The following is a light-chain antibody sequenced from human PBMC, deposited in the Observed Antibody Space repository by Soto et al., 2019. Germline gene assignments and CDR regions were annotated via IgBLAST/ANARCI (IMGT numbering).Light chain of an antibody. Sequence: QSVLTQPASVSGSPGQSITISCTGTSSDLGSYNLVSWYQQHPGKAPKLMIYEGSKRPLGVSNRFSGSKSGNTASLTISGLQAEDEADYYCCSYAGSSTYVFGGGTKLTVL. J-gene: IGLJ3*02. CDR2: EGS. CDR1: SSDLGSYNL. CDR3: CSYAGSSTYV. V-gene: IGLV2-23*01.